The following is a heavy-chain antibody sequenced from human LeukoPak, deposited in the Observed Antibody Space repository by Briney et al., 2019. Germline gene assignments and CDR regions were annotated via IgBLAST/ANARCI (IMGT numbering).Heavy chain of an antibody. CDR2: ISAYNGNT. V-gene: IGHV1-18*01. CDR3: ARDSSLLWFGELLYVGAFDI. J-gene: IGHJ3*02. Sequence: ASVKVSCKASGYTFTSYDINWVRQATGQGLEWMGWISAYNGNTNYAQKLQGRVTMTTDTSTSTAYMELRSLRSDDTAVYYCARDSSLLWFGELLYVGAFDIWGQGTMVTVSS. D-gene: IGHD3-10*01. CDR1: GYTFTSYD.